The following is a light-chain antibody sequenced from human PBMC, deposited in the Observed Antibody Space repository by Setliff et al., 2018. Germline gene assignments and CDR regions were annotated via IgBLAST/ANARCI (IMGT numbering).Light chain of an antibody. V-gene: IGLV2-23*02. CDR2: EVA. J-gene: IGLJ1*01. CDR1: SSDVGNYNL. CDR3: CSYAGGSAFA. Sequence: QSALTQPASVSGSPGQSITISCTGTSSDVGNYNLVFWYQQHPGKAPKLIIYEVAKRSSGVSDRFSGSKSGNTASLTISGLQAEDEADYYCCSYAGGSAFAFGTGTKVTVL.